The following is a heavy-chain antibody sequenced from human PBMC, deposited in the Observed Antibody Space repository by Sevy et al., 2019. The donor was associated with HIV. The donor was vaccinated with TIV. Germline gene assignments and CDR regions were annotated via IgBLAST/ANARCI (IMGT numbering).Heavy chain of an antibody. D-gene: IGHD3-9*01. CDR3: AKEMRYYDILTGYYATEYYGMDV. J-gene: IGHJ6*02. Sequence: GGSLRLSCAASGFTFSSYGMHWVRQAPGKGLEWVAFIQYDGSNKYYSDSVKGRFTISRDNCKNTLYLQMNSLRAEDTAVYYCAKEMRYYDILTGYYATEYYGMDVWGQGTTVTVSS. CDR1: GFTFSSYG. V-gene: IGHV3-30*02. CDR2: IQYDGSNK.